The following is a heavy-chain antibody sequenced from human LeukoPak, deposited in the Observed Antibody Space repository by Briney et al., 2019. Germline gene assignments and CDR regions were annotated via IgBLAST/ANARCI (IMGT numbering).Heavy chain of an antibody. J-gene: IGHJ6*03. Sequence: SETLSLTCTVSGGSISSGNHYWGWIRQSPGKGLEWIGNIYYSGSTYYNPSLKSRVTLSIDTSKNQFSLRLSSVTAADTAVYYCARAPAHYYYMDVWGKGTTVTVSS. CDR2: IYYSGST. CDR3: ARAPAHYYYMDV. CDR1: GGSISSGNHY. V-gene: IGHV4-39*07.